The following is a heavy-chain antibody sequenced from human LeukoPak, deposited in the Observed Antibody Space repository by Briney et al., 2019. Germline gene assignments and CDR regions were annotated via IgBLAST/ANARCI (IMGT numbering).Heavy chain of an antibody. Sequence: ASVKVSCKASGYTFTGYYIHWVRPAPGQGLAWMGWLNPKSGGTNYAQNFQGRVTMTRDTIINTAYMELSRLRSDDTAVYYCARNDWNDPWFDPWGQGTLVTVSS. V-gene: IGHV1-2*02. CDR3: ARNDWNDPWFDP. CDR1: GYTFTGYY. J-gene: IGHJ5*02. CDR2: LNPKSGGT. D-gene: IGHD1-1*01.